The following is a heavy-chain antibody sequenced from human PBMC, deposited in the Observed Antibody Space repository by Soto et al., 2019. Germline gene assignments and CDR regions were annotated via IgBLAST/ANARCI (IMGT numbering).Heavy chain of an antibody. D-gene: IGHD6-19*01. CDR3: RTQGYSSGWYLYYYYYGMDV. CDR2: IYYSGST. Sequence: SETLSLTCTVSGGSISSSSYYWGWIRQPPGKGLEWIGSIYYSGSTYYNPSLKSRVTISVDTSKNQFSLKLSSVTAADTAVYYCRTQGYSSGWYLYYYYYGMDVWGQGTTVTVS. V-gene: IGHV4-39*01. J-gene: IGHJ6*02. CDR1: GGSISSSSYY.